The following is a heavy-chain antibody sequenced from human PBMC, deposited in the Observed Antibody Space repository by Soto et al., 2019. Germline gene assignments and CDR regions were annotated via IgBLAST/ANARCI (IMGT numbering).Heavy chain of an antibody. J-gene: IGHJ6*02. Sequence: QVQMVQSGAEVKKPGSSVKVSCKASGGTFSSYAISWVRQAPGQGLEWMGVIIPIFGTANYAQKFQRRVTITADESTSTAYMELSSLRSEDTAAYYCARHVPAAGHYYGMDVWGQGTTVTVSS. CDR1: GGTFSSYA. CDR2: IIPIFGTA. D-gene: IGHD2-2*01. CDR3: ARHVPAAGHYYGMDV. V-gene: IGHV1-69*12.